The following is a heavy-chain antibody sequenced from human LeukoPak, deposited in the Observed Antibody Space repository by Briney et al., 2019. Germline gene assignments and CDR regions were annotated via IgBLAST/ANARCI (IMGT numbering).Heavy chain of an antibody. Sequence: GGSLRLSCAASGFTLSSYAMSWVRQGPGKGLEWVSAISVSGNTYHADSVKGRFTISRDSSKNTLYLQMNSLRAEDTAIYYCAKAGRGGAITMVRGVKGDYYMDVWGKGTTVTISS. CDR3: AKAGRGGAITMVRGVKGDYYMDV. CDR2: ISVSGNT. CDR1: GFTLSSYA. V-gene: IGHV3-23*01. D-gene: IGHD3-10*01. J-gene: IGHJ6*03.